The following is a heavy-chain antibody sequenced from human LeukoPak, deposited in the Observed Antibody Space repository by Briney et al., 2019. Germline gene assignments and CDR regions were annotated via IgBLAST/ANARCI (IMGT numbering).Heavy chain of an antibody. CDR1: GYTFTSYF. D-gene: IGHD2-15*01. V-gene: IGHV1-46*01. CDR2: VNPSGGRT. J-gene: IGHJ4*02. Sequence: ASVKVSCKASGYTFTSYFMHWVRQAPGQGLEWMGVVNPSGGRTSYAQKFQGRVTMTRDTSTSTVYMELSSLRSEDTAMYYCARATPGPGGPAAFDYWGQGTLVTVSS. CDR3: ARATPGPGGPAAFDY.